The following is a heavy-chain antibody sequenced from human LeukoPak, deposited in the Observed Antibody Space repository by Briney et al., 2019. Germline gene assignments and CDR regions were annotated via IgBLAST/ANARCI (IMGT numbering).Heavy chain of an antibody. CDR2: ISGSGGST. D-gene: IGHD1-26*01. V-gene: IGHV3-23*01. Sequence: GGTLRLSCAASGFTFSSYGMSWVRQAPGKGLEWVSAISGSGGSTYYADSVKGRFTISRDNSKNTLYLQMNSLRAEDTAVYYCAKGGRRYMDVWGKGTTVTVSS. CDR3: AKGGRRYMDV. CDR1: GFTFSSYG. J-gene: IGHJ6*03.